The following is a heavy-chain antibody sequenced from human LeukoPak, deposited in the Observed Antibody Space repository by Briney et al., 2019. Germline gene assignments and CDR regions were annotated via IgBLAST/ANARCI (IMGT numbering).Heavy chain of an antibody. J-gene: IGHJ6*04. CDR1: GYTFTNYY. CDR2: INPSGGST. CDR3: ARDPRSTVTKSFHYYYGLDV. D-gene: IGHD4-17*01. Sequence: ASVKVSCKASGYTFTNYYIHWVRQAPGQGLEWMGVINPSGGSTTYARKFQGRVTMTRDTSTSTLYMELRSLRSEDTAVYYCARDPRSTVTKSFHYYYGLDVWGTGTTVTVSS. V-gene: IGHV1-46*01.